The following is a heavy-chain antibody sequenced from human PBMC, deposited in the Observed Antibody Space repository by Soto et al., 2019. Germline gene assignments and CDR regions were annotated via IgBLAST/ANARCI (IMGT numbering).Heavy chain of an antibody. D-gene: IGHD3-10*01. J-gene: IGHJ5*02. Sequence: LSETLSLTCAVYGGSFSGYYWRWIRQPPGKGLGGIGDIDYSGSTNYNPSLKSRVTISVDTSKNQFSLKPGSVTSADTAVYYCASHWMTIVPGVLIVWYEPWGQGTLVT. CDR2: IDYSGST. V-gene: IGHV4-34*01. CDR3: ASHWMTIVPGVLIVWYEP. CDR1: GGSFSGYY.